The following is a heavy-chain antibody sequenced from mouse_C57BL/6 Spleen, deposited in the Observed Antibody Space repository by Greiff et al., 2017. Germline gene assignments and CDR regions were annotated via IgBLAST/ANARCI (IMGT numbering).Heavy chain of an antibody. V-gene: IGHV1-55*01. CDR1: GYTFTSYW. Sequence: VQLQQSGAELVKPGASVKMSCKASGYTFTSYWITWVKQRPGQGLEWIGDIYPGSGSTNYNEKFKSKATLTVDTSSSTAYMQLSSLTSEDSAVYYCARCDYDVRGYAMDYWGQGTSVTVSS. J-gene: IGHJ4*01. CDR3: ARCDYDVRGYAMDY. CDR2: IYPGSGST. D-gene: IGHD2-4*01.